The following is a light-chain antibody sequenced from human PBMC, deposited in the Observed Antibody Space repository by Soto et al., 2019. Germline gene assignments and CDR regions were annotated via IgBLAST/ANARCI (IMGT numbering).Light chain of an antibody. CDR3: QQYDKWPPSNT. J-gene: IGKJ2*01. CDR1: QSVSGC. Sequence: EIVLTQSPATLSLSPGERATLSCRASQSVSGCLAWYQQKPGQAPRLLIYGASTRATGIPARFSGSGSGTEFTLTISSLQSEDFAVYYCQQYDKWPPSNTFGQGTKLEIK. V-gene: IGKV3-15*01. CDR2: GAS.